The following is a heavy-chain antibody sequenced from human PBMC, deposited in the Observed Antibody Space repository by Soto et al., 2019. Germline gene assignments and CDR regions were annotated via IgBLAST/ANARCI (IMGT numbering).Heavy chain of an antibody. Sequence: ASVKVSGKASGYTFTSYGISWVRQAPGQGLEWMGWISAYNGNTNYAQKLQGRVTMTTDTSTSTAYMELRRLRSDDTAVYYCARDYYDSSGYYNDAFDIWGQGTMVTVSS. CDR3: ARDYYDSSGYYNDAFDI. CDR1: GYTFTSYG. V-gene: IGHV1-18*04. CDR2: ISAYNGNT. D-gene: IGHD3-22*01. J-gene: IGHJ3*02.